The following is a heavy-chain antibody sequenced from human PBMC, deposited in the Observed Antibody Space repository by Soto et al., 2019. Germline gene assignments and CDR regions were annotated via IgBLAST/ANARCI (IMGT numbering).Heavy chain of an antibody. CDR2: ISGSGVST. CDR1: GFTFSSYA. D-gene: IGHD5-12*01. Sequence: GGSLRLSCADSGFTFSSYAMNWVRQAPGKGLEWVSAISGSGVSTYADSVKGRFTISRDNSKNTLYLQMNSLRAEDTAVYYCAKAQGYGSFDYWGQGTLVTVSS. V-gene: IGHV3-23*01. J-gene: IGHJ4*02. CDR3: AKAQGYGSFDY.